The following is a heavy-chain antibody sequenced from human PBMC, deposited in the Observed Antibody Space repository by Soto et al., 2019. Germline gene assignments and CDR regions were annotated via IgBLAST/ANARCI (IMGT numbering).Heavy chain of an antibody. CDR1: GYDFSRYW. Sequence: GESLKISCKSSGYDFSRYWIGWVRQMPGKGLESMGIIYPGDSDTRYSPSFQGQVTISADKSISTAYLQWSSLKASDTAMYYCARTAAAGKYYYGMDVWGQGTTVTVSS. D-gene: IGHD6-13*01. V-gene: IGHV5-51*01. CDR3: ARTAAAGKYYYGMDV. CDR2: IYPGDSDT. J-gene: IGHJ6*02.